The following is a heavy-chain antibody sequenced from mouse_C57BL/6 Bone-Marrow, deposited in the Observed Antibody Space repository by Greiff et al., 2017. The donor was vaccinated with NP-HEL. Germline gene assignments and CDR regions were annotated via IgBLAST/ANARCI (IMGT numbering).Heavy chain of an antibody. CDR1: GYTFTTYP. CDR3: ARGGNYWYYFDY. J-gene: IGHJ2*01. V-gene: IGHV1-47*01. CDR2: FHPYNDDT. D-gene: IGHD2-1*01. Sequence: QVQLQQSGAELVKPGASVKMSCKASGYTFTTYPLEWVKQNHGKSLEWIGNFHPYNDDTEYNEKFKKKATLTVEKSSSTVYLELSRLTSDDSSVYYCARGGNYWYYFDYWGQGTTLTVSS.